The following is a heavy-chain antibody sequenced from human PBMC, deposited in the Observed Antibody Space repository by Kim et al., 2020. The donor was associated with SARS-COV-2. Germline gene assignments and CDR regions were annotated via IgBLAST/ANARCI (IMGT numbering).Heavy chain of an antibody. CDR1: GGSFSGYY. Sequence: SETLSLTCAVYGGSFSGYYWSWIRQPPGKGLEWIGEINHSGSTNYNPSLKSRVTISVDTSKNQFSLKLSSVTAADTAVYYCARGYGSGSYYAKPYYGMDV. D-gene: IGHD3-10*01. J-gene: IGHJ6*01. CDR2: INHSGST. CDR3: ARGYGSGSYYAKPYYGMDV. V-gene: IGHV4-34*01.